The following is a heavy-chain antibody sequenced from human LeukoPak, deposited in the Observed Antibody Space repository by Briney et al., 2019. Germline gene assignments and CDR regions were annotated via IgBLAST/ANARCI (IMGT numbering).Heavy chain of an antibody. Sequence: GGSLRLSCGASGIIFKDAWMNWVRLAPGKGLEWVGRIKNKTDGGTTDYAAPVRGRFIISRDDSKNRLYLQMNSLKTEDTAVYYCTTSGTPFQYWGQGTLVTVSS. CDR3: TTSGTPFQY. CDR1: GIIFKDAW. V-gene: IGHV3-15*01. J-gene: IGHJ4*02. CDR2: IKNKTDGGTT. D-gene: IGHD3-10*01.